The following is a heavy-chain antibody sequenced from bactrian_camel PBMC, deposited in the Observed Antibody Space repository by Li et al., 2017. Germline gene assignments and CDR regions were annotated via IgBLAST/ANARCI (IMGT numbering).Heavy chain of an antibody. CDR3: VYRDWVPKC. V-gene: IGHV3S31*01. Sequence: VQLVESGGGLVQPGGSLRLSCAASGLTFSSYAMNWVRQAPGKGLEWVSVINNDGGTTDYADSVKGRFTISRDNAKNTLYLQLNSLKTEDTAIYYCVYRDWVPKCWGQGTQVTVS. CDR1: GLTFSSYA. CDR2: INNDGGTT. J-gene: IGHJ4*01. D-gene: IGHD1*01.